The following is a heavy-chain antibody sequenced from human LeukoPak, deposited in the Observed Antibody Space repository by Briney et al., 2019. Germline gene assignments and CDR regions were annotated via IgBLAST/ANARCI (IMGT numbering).Heavy chain of an antibody. CDR1: GDSLSSKGAT. V-gene: IGHV6-1*01. Sequence: TSQTLSLTCAISGDSLSSKGATWNWIRQSPSRGLEWLGRTYYRSKWYNDSAVSVKSRITISPDTSKNQFSLQLNSVTPEDTAVYYCARDPRVSSGWQFDYWGQGTLVTVSS. D-gene: IGHD6-19*01. CDR3: ARDPRVSSGWQFDY. J-gene: IGHJ4*02. CDR2: TYYRSKWYN.